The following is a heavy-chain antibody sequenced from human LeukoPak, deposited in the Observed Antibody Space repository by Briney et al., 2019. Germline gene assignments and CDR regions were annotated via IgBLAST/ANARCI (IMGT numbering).Heavy chain of an antibody. J-gene: IGHJ4*02. CDR1: GGTFSSYA. D-gene: IGHD3-9*01. CDR3: ARDPGGYDIFRPFDY. CDR2: IIPILGIA. Sequence: SVKVSCKASGGTFSSYAISWVRQAPGQGLEWMGRIIPILGIANYAQKFQGRVTITADKSTSTAYMELSSLRSEDTAVYYCARDPGGYDIFRPFDYWGQGTLVTVSS. V-gene: IGHV1-69*04.